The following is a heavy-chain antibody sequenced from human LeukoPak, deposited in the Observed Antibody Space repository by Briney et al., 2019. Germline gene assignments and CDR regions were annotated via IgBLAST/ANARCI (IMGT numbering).Heavy chain of an antibody. CDR3: ARGMTYYYYYGMDV. V-gene: IGHV4-59*01. J-gene: IGHJ6*02. CDR1: GGSISSYY. CDR2: IYYSGST. Sequence: PSETLSLTCTVSGGSISSYYWSWIRQPPGKGLEWIGYIYYSGSTNYNPSLKSRVTISVDTSKNQFSLKLTSVTAADTGVYYCARGMTYYYYYGMDVWGQGTTVTVSS.